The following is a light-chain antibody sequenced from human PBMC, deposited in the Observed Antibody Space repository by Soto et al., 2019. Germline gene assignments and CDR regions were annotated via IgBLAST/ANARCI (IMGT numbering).Light chain of an antibody. CDR2: WAS. CDR1: QSLLYSSKNKNY. Sequence: DIVMTQSPDSLTVSLGERATINCKSSQSLLYSSKNKNYLAWYQQKPGQPPKLLIYWASTRESGVPDRFSGSGSGTDFTLTISSLQAEDVAVYYCQQYYSIPFTFGGGTKVEIK. V-gene: IGKV4-1*01. CDR3: QQYYSIPFT. J-gene: IGKJ4*01.